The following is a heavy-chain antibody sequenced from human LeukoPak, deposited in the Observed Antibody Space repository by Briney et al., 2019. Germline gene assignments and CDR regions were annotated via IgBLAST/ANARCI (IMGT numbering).Heavy chain of an antibody. D-gene: IGHD6-19*01. CDR2: INAGNGNT. CDR1: GYTFTSYA. Sequence: ASVKVSCKASGYTFTSYAMHWVRQAPGQRLEWMGWINAGNGNTKYSQKFQSRVTITRDTSASTAYMELSSLRSEDTAVYYCARGASSGWYQLHFDYWGQGTLVTVSS. J-gene: IGHJ4*02. CDR3: ARGASSGWYQLHFDY. V-gene: IGHV1-3*01.